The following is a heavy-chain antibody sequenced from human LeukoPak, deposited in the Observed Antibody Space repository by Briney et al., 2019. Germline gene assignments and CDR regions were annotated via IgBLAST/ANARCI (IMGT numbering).Heavy chain of an antibody. V-gene: IGHV3-21*01. CDR3: ARDRTSVAVMFDF. D-gene: IGHD6-19*01. J-gene: IGHJ4*02. Sequence: GGSLRLSCAAPGFTFSSYAMTWVRQAPGKGLEWVSTISSSGYSTYYADSVKGRFTISRDNAKNSLYLQMNSLRAEDTAVYYCARDRTSVAVMFDFWGQGTLVTVSS. CDR1: GFTFSSYA. CDR2: ISSSGYST.